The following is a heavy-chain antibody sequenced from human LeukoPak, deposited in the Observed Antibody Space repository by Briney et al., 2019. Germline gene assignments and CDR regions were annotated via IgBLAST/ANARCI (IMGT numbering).Heavy chain of an antibody. Sequence: GGSLRLSCAASGFTFSNYWMNWVRQAPGKGLEWVANIKPDGSEKYYVDSVKGRFTISRDNAKNSLYLQMNSLRAEDTAVYYCARDKYGDQYYFDYWGQGTLVTVSS. D-gene: IGHD4-17*01. CDR3: ARDKYGDQYYFDY. V-gene: IGHV3-7*01. CDR1: GFTFSNYW. CDR2: IKPDGSEK. J-gene: IGHJ4*02.